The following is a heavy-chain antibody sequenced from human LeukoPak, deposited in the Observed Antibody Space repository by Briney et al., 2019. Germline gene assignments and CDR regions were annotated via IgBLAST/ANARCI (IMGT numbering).Heavy chain of an antibody. D-gene: IGHD3-10*01. CDR1: GYTFTDYY. CDR2: VDPEDGET. V-gene: IGHV1-69-2*01. J-gene: IGHJ4*02. CDR3: EPITMVRGVSYYFDY. Sequence: ASVKVSCKVSGYTFTDYYMHWVQQAPGKGLEWMGLVDPEDGETIYAQKFQGRVTITADASTDTAYMELSSLRSDDTAVYYCEPITMVRGVSYYFDYWGKGTLVTVSS.